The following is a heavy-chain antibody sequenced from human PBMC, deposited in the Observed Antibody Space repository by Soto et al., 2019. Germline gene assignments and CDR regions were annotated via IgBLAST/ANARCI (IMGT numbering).Heavy chain of an antibody. J-gene: IGHJ4*02. D-gene: IGHD4-4*01. Sequence: EVQMVESGGGLVQPGGSLRLSCAASGFTFSSYWMHWVRQAPGKGLEWVSTFTTSGDFTYYADSVKGRFTISRDNSKSTLYLQMNSLRVEDTAVYYCARLVTDWGQGTLVTVSS. CDR2: FTTSGDFT. CDR1: GFTFSSYW. CDR3: ARLVTD. V-gene: IGHV3-23*04.